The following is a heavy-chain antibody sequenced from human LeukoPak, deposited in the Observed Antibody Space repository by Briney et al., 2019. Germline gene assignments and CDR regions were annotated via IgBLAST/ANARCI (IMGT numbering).Heavy chain of an antibody. CDR1: GVSITIIRHY. Sequence: SETLSLTCTVSGVSITIIRHYWGWIRQPPGKGLEWVGSMFYSGTAYYNASLKSRVTISVDTSKNHFSLKATSVTAAPTAVYQCPRHTDRSGWYRAWFDRWGQGPWSPSPQ. D-gene: IGHD6-19*01. CDR3: PRHTDRSGWYRAWFDR. CDR2: MFYSGTA. J-gene: IGHJ5*02. V-gene: IGHV4-39*01.